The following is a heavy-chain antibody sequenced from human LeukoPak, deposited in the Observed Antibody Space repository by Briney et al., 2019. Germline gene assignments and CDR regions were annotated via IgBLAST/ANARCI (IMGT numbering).Heavy chain of an antibody. J-gene: IGHJ4*02. CDR1: GYTFTSYY. CDR2: INPSGGST. V-gene: IGHV1-46*03. Sequence: ASVKLSCKASGYTFTSYYMQWVRQAPGQGLEWMGIINPSGGSTSYAQKFQGRVTMTRDTSTSTVYMELSSLRSEDTAVDYCARNTLDTAMGAAVDYWGQGTLVTVFS. CDR3: ARNTLDTAMGAAVDY. D-gene: IGHD5-18*01.